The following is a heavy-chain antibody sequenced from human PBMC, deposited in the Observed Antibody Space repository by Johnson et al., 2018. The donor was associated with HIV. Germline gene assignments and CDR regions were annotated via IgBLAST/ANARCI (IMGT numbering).Heavy chain of an antibody. J-gene: IGHJ3*02. D-gene: IGHD1-26*01. CDR1: GFTFSSFA. V-gene: IGHV3-33*08. CDR3: ARVSYRGTYWAFDI. CDR2: IRYDEADK. Sequence: QVQLVESGGGVVQPGTSLRLSCAASGFTFSSFAMHWVRQAPGKGLEWVAFIRYDEADKYYAASVKGRFTISRDNDENSLYLQMNSLRAEDTALYYCARVSYRGTYWAFDIWGQGIMVTVSS.